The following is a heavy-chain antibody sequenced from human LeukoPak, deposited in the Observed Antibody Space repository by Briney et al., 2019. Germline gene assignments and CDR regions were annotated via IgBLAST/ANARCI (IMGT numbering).Heavy chain of an antibody. CDR3: ARGSYNPFDY. CDR1: GFTLSTYA. D-gene: IGHD3-16*01. CDR2: ISGSGDST. V-gene: IGHV3-23*01. Sequence: GGSLRLSCAASGFTLSTYAMSWVRQAPGKGLEWVSGISGSGDSTNYADSVKGRFTISRDNSKNTQYLQMNSLRAEDTAVYYCARGSYNPFDYWGQGTLVTVSS. J-gene: IGHJ4*02.